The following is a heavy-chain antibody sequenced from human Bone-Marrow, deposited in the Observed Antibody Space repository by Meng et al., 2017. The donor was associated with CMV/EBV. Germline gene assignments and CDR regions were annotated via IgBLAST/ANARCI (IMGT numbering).Heavy chain of an antibody. Sequence: GGSLRLSCAASGFTFSNAWMSWVRQAPGKGLEWVGRIKSKTDGGTTDYAAPVKGRFTISRDDSKNTLYLQMNSLRAEDTAVYYCARDSPPEMRSAFDIWGQGTMVTVSS. CDR3: ARDSPPEMRSAFDI. J-gene: IGHJ3*02. CDR2: IKSKTDGGTT. D-gene: IGHD1-26*01. V-gene: IGHV3-15*01. CDR1: GFTFSNAW.